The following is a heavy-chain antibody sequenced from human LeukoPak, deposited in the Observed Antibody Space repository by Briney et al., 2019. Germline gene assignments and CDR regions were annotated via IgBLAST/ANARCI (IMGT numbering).Heavy chain of an antibody. CDR3: ARGGVGYWNGGEFDY. Sequence: GGSLRLSCAASGFTFSSYDMHWVRQATGKGLEWVSAIGTAGDTYYPGSVKGRFTISRENAKNSLYLQMNSLRAGDAAVYYCARGGVGYWNGGEFDYWGQGTLVTVSS. J-gene: IGHJ4*02. V-gene: IGHV3-13*01. CDR1: GFTFSSYD. D-gene: IGHD1-1*01. CDR2: IGTAGDT.